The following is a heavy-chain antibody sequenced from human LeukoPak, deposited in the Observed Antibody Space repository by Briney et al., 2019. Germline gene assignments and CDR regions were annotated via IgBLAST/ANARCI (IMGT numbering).Heavy chain of an antibody. V-gene: IGHV3-33*01. J-gene: IGHJ5*02. Sequence: GGSLRLSCAASGFTFSSYGMHWVRQAPGKGLEWVAVIWYDGSNKYYADSVKGRFTISRDNSKNTLYLQMNSLRAEDTAVYYCARQPYSKNRGYSGYGGQSWGQGTLVTVSS. D-gene: IGHD5-12*01. CDR2: IWYDGSNK. CDR3: ARQPYSKNRGYSGYGGQS. CDR1: GFTFSSYG.